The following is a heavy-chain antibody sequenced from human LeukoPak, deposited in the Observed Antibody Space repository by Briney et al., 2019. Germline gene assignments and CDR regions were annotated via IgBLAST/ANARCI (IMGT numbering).Heavy chain of an antibody. CDR1: GFTFSSYA. Sequence: PGGSLRLSCAASGFTFSSYAMSWVRQAPGKGLEWVSAISGSGGSTYYADSVKGRFTISRDNSKNTLYLQMNSLRAEDTAVYYCAKRRGIRVGATTSGYYFDYWGQGTLVTVSS. J-gene: IGHJ4*02. D-gene: IGHD1-26*01. CDR2: ISGSGGST. CDR3: AKRRGIRVGATTSGYYFDY. V-gene: IGHV3-23*01.